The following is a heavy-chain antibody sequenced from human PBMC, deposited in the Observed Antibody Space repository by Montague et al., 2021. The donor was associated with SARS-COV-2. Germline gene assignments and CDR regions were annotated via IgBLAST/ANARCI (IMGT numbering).Heavy chain of an antibody. J-gene: IGHJ4*02. CDR2: IYYNTGNT. V-gene: IGHV4-59*01. D-gene: IGHD5-12*01. CDR3: AGGTGYDYYFDC. CDR1: GGSISDYY. Sequence: SETLSLTCSVSGGSISDYYWNWIRQPPGKGLEWIGYIYYNTGNTXYNPSLQSRVTISLDTSKNQFSLNLRSVAAADTALYFCAGGTGYDYYFDCWGLGTLVTVSS.